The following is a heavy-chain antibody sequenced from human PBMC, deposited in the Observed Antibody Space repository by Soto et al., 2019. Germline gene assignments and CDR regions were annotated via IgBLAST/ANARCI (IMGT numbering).Heavy chain of an antibody. V-gene: IGHV1-69*04. CDR3: VRDWESTTQTWGFGDS. J-gene: IGHJ4*02. CDR1: GGTFSSYT. Sequence: QVQVVHSGAEVKKPGSSVKVSCKASGGTFSSYTITWVRQAPGQGLEWLGRIIPIFGVTNYSQKFQDRLTMSADRPTTTAYMELSSLTSADTAVYYCVRDWESTTQTWGFGDSWGQGTLVTVSS. CDR2: IIPIFGVT. D-gene: IGHD3-10*01.